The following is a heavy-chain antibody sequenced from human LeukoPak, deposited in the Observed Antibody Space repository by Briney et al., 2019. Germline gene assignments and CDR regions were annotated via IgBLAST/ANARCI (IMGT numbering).Heavy chain of an antibody. J-gene: IGHJ4*02. CDR3: ARNEEYCRGGRCYLDY. V-gene: IGHV3-20*04. CDR2: INWNGGST. D-gene: IGHD2-15*01. Sequence: GGSLRLSCAASGFTFDDYGMSWVRQAPGKGLEWVSGINWNGGSTGYADSVKGRFTISRDNAKNSLYRQMNSLRAEDTALYYCARNEEYCRGGRCYLDYWGQGTLVTVSS. CDR1: GFTFDDYG.